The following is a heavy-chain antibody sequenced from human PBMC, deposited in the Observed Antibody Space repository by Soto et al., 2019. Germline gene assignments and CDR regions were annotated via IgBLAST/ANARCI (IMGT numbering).Heavy chain of an antibody. V-gene: IGHV1-2*04. CDR2: INPNSGGT. D-gene: IGHD5-12*01. CDR1: GYTFTGYY. J-gene: IGHJ4*02. Sequence: ASVKVSCKASGYTFTGYYMHWVRQAPGQGLEWMGWINPNSGGTNYAQKFQGWVTMTRDTSTSTVYMELSSLRSEDTAVYYCARGGLQLPLPDDYWGQGTLVTVSS. CDR3: ARGGLQLPLPDDY.